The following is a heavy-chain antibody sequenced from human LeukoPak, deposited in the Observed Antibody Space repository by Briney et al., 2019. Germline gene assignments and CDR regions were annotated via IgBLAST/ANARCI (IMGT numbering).Heavy chain of an antibody. CDR2: ITPVIDSA. CDR1: GGTFRSHI. D-gene: IGHD1-26*01. Sequence: VASVKVSCKTYGGTFRSHIFSWVRQAPGQGLEWMGKITPVIDSAKHAQKFRDRLTITADTSTGTAYMELSGLTPEDTALYYCTRVNLRGSQYNWFDPWGQGTLVIVSS. J-gene: IGHJ5*02. CDR3: TRVNLRGSQYNWFDP. V-gene: IGHV1-69*08.